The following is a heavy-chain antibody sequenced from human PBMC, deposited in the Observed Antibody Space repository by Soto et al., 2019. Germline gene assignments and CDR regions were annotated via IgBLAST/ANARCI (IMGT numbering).Heavy chain of an antibody. D-gene: IGHD3-16*02. CDR1: GGSISSGGYY. J-gene: IGHJ6*02. V-gene: IGHV4-31*03. CDR3: ARDYRASYPAYYYYGMDV. Sequence: QVQLQESGPGLVKPSQTLSLTCTVSGGSISSGGYYWSWIRQHPGKGLEWIGYIYYSTYYNPSLKSRVTISVHTSKNQFSLKLSSVTAADTAVYYCARDYRASYPAYYYYGMDVWGQGTTVTVSS. CDR2: IYYST.